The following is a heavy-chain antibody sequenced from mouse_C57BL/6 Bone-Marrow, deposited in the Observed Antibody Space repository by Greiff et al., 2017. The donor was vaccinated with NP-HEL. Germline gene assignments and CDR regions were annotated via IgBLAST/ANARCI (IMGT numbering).Heavy chain of an antibody. V-gene: IGHV1-26*01. CDR1: GYTFTDYY. CDR2: INPNNGGT. CDR3: ARGGLATVVARRYFDV. Sequence: VQLQQSGPELVKPGASVKISCKASGYTFTDYYMNWVKQSHGQSLEWIGDINPNNGGTSYNQKFKGKATLTVDKSSSTAYMELRSLTSEDSAVYYCARGGLATVVARRYFDVWGTGTTVTVSS. J-gene: IGHJ1*03. D-gene: IGHD1-1*01.